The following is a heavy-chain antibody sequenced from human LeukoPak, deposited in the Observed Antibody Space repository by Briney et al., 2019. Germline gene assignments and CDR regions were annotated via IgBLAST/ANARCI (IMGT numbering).Heavy chain of an antibody. CDR1: GFTFDDYA. CDR3: AKTGGGSSFFGMDV. CDR2: ISSNSDNI. D-gene: IGHD1-26*01. V-gene: IGHV3-9*01. Sequence: GGSLGLSCAASGFTFDDYAMHWVRQAPGKGLEWVSGISSNSDNIGYADSVRGRFTISRDSAKNSLYLQMNSLRAEDTALYYCAKTGGGSSFFGMDVWGQGTTVTVSS. J-gene: IGHJ6*02.